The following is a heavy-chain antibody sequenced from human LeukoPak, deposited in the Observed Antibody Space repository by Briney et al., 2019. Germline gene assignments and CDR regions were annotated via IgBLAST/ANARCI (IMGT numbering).Heavy chain of an antibody. CDR3: ARGREQLGRRKGSHF. CDR2: INHSGST. J-gene: IGHJ4*02. D-gene: IGHD6-13*01. CDR1: GGSFSGYY. Sequence: SETLSLTCAVYGGSFSGYYWSWIRQPPGKGLEWIGEINHSGSTNYNPSLKSRVTISLDTSKNQFSLKLSSVTAADTDVYYCARGREQLGRRKGSHFLGQGTLVTVSS. V-gene: IGHV4-34*01.